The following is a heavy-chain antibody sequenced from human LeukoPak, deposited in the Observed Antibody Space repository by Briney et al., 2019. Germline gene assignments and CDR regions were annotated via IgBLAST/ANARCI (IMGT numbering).Heavy chain of an antibody. CDR2: IYYSGST. CDR3: AKSNGYGLIDI. D-gene: IGHD3-22*01. V-gene: IGHV4-59*12. Sequence: PSETLSLTCTVSGGSISSYYWSWIRQPPGKGLEWIGYIYYSGSTNYNPSLKSRVTISLDTSRNQSSLKLNSVTAADTAVYYCAKSNGYGLIDIWGQGTKVTVSS. J-gene: IGHJ3*02. CDR1: GGSISSYY.